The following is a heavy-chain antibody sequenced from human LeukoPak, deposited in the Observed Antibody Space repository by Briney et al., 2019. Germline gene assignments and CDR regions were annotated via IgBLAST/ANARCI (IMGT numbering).Heavy chain of an antibody. Sequence: PSETLSLTCAVHGGSFSGYYWNWIRQSPGKGLGWVGEFYLGGTTDYNPSLKSRVSVSIDTSKNFFSVNLTSVTAADTVVYHCTRGGVFRGVTPDTARVHKRISSWFDPWGQGTLVTVAS. J-gene: IGHJ5*02. CDR3: TRGGVFRGVTPDTARVHKRISSWFDP. V-gene: IGHV4-34*01. CDR2: FYLGGTT. D-gene: IGHD2-8*02. CDR1: GGSFSGYY.